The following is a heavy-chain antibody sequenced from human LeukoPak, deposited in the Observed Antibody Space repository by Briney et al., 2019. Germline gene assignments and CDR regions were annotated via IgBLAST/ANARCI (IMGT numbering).Heavy chain of an antibody. CDR2: INSVGSST. D-gene: IGHD5-24*01. J-gene: IGHJ4*02. V-gene: IGHV3-74*01. CDR3: ASRRDGYNYRFDY. CDR1: GFTFSSYW. Sequence: GGSLRLSCAVSGFTFSSYWMLWVRPAAGKGLVWVSCINSVGSSTSYADSVKGRFSISRDNAKNTLYLQMNSLRAEDTAVYYCASRRDGYNYRFDYWGQGTLVTVSS.